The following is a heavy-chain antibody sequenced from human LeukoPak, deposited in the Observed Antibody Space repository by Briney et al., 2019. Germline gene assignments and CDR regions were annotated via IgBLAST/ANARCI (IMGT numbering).Heavy chain of an antibody. CDR3: ARLTTVTTHDAFDI. Sequence: GGSLRLSXAASGFTFSSYSMNWVRQAPGKGLEWVSYISSSSSTIYYADSVKGRFTISRDNAKNSLYLQMNSLRAEDTAVYYCARLTTVTTHDAFDIWGQGTMVTVSS. D-gene: IGHD4-17*01. V-gene: IGHV3-48*01. J-gene: IGHJ3*02. CDR1: GFTFSSYS. CDR2: ISSSSSTI.